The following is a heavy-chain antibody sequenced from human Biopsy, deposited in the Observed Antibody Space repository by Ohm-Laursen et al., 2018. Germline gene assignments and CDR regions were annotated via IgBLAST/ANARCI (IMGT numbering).Heavy chain of an antibody. CDR1: GGSISSDY. J-gene: IGHJ6*02. D-gene: IGHD2/OR15-2a*01. Sequence: SDTLSLTCTVSGGSISSDYWSWIRQTPGKGLEWIGYIYYSGSTNYNPSLKSRVTISVDTSKNQFSLRLNSETAADTAVYYCARATNSTGWPYYYFYGTDVWGQGTTVTVSS. CDR3: ARATNSTGWPYYYFYGTDV. CDR2: IYYSGST. V-gene: IGHV4-59*07.